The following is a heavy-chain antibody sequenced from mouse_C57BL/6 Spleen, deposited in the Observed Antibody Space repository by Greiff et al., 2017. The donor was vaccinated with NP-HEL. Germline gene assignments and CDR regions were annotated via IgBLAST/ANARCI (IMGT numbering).Heavy chain of an antibody. D-gene: IGHD1-1*01. CDR1: GYTFTSYW. V-gene: IGHV1-59*01. CDR3: ARGITTEGYFDV. CDR2: IDPSDSYT. J-gene: IGHJ1*03. Sequence: VQLQQPGAELVRPGTSVKLSCKASGYTFTSYWMHWVKQRPGQGLEWIGVIDPSDSYTNYNQKFKGKATLTVDTSSSTAYMQLSSLTSEDSAVYYCARGITTEGYFDVWGTGTTVTVSS.